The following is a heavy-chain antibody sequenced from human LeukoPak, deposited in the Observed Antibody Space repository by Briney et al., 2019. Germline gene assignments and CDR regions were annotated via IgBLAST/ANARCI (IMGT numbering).Heavy chain of an antibody. J-gene: IGHJ5*02. D-gene: IGHD5-18*01. Sequence: SETLSLTCTVSGGSISSSSYYWGWIRQYPGKGLEWIGYIYYSGSTYYNPSLKSRVTISVDTSKNQFSLKLSSVTAADTAVYYCARYPSGYSYGGWFDPWGQGTLVTVSS. CDR3: ARYPSGYSYGGWFDP. CDR1: GGSISSSSYY. CDR2: IYYSGST. V-gene: IGHV4-31*03.